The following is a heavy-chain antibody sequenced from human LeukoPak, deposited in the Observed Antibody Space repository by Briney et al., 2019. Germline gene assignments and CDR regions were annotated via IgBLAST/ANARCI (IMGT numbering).Heavy chain of an antibody. Sequence: HPGGSLRLSCAASGFTVSSNYMSWVRQAPGKGLEWVSVIYSGGSTYYADSVKGRFTISRDNSKNTLYLQMNSLRAEDTAMYYCARDRDYYGSGNDQWGQGTLVTVSS. D-gene: IGHD3-10*01. CDR3: ARDRDYYGSGNDQ. CDR2: IYSGGST. CDR1: GFTVSSNY. V-gene: IGHV3-66*01. J-gene: IGHJ4*02.